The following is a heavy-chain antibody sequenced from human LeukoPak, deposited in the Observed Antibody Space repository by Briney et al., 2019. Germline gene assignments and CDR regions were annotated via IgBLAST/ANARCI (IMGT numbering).Heavy chain of an antibody. Sequence: GGSLRLSCAASGFTFSSYAMSWVRQAPGKGLEWVSAISGSGGSTYYADSVKGRFTISRDNSKNTLYLQMNSLRAEDTAVYYCAKERGFLEWAVFRDAFDIWGQGTMVTVSS. CDR1: GFTFSSYA. D-gene: IGHD3-3*01. J-gene: IGHJ3*02. V-gene: IGHV3-23*01. CDR3: AKERGFLEWAVFRDAFDI. CDR2: ISGSGGST.